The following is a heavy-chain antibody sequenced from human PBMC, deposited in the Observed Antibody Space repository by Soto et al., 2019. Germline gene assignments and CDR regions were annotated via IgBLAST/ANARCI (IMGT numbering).Heavy chain of an antibody. Sequence: SETLCLTSTVSGDSIRNYYWNWIRQAPGKGLEWIGYVPYTGSTNYNPSLKSRVTISVDTSKNQFSLKLSSVTAADTAVYYCARDLDPSVAGWTNNFDYWGQGTLVTVSS. CDR3: ARDLDPSVAGWTNNFDY. CDR2: VPYTGST. CDR1: GDSIRNYY. J-gene: IGHJ4*02. V-gene: IGHV4-59*01. D-gene: IGHD6-19*01.